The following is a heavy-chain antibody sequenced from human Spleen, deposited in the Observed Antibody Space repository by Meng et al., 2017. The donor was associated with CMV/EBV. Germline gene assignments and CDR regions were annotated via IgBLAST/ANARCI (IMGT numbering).Heavy chain of an antibody. CDR1: GFTFDDYG. D-gene: IGHD2-2*01. CDR2: ISWNGGII. Sequence: GESLKISCAASGFTFDDYGMTWVRQAPGRGLEWVCIISWNGGIIAYADSVQGRFTISRDNAKNSLYLEMNSLRAEDTALYYCARDSNSWSPSHFDYWGQGTLVTVSS. J-gene: IGHJ4*02. CDR3: ARDSNSWSPSHFDY. V-gene: IGHV3-20*04.